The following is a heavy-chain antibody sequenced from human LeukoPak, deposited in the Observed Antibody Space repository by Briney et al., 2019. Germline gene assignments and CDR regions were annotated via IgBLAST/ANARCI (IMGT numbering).Heavy chain of an antibody. CDR1: GSTFSSYA. V-gene: IGHV3-30*04. J-gene: IGHJ6*04. CDR2: ISYDGSNK. Sequence: GRSLRLSCAASGSTFSSYAMHWVRQAPGKGLEWVAVISYDGSNKYYADSVKGRFTISRDNSKNTLYLQMNSLRAEDTAVYYCARDRGWELLQRDYYYGMDVWGKGTTATVSS. D-gene: IGHD1-26*01. CDR3: ARDRGWELLQRDYYYGMDV.